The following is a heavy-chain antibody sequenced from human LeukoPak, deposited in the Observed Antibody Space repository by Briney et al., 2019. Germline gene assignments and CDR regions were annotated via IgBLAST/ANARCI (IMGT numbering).Heavy chain of an antibody. CDR3: ARDDGDQRFFDQRNKAAFDY. CDR1: GYTFTSYV. CDR2: ISAYNGNT. V-gene: IGHV1-18*01. D-gene: IGHD4-17*01. J-gene: IGHJ4*02. Sequence: GASVKVSCKASGYTFTSYVISWVRQAPGQGLEWMGWISAYNGNTNYAQKLQGRVTMTTDTSTSTAYMELRSLRSDDTAVYYCARDDGDQRFFDQRNKAAFDYWGQGTLVTVSS.